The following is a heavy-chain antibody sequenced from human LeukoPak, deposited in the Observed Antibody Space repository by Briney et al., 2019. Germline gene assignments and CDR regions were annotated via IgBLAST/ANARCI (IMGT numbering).Heavy chain of an antibody. CDR3: ASWFYDSSGYYFSGFDP. J-gene: IGHJ5*02. CDR2: MNPNSGNT. V-gene: IGHV1-8*01. CDR1: GYTFTSYD. Sequence: ASVKVSCKASGYTFTSYDINWVRQATGQGLEWMGWMNPNSGNTGYAQKFQGRVTMTRNTSISTAYMELSSLRSEDTAEYYCASWFYDSSGYYFSGFDPWGQGTLVTVSS. D-gene: IGHD3-22*01.